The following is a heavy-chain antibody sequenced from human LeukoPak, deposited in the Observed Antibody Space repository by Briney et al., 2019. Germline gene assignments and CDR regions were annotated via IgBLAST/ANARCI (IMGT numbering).Heavy chain of an antibody. CDR1: GFIFSSYW. CDR2: IKQDGSEK. CDR3: AGGRRSFDP. V-gene: IGHV3-7*01. Sequence: PGGSLRLSCAASGFIFSSYWMSWVRQAPGKGLEWVANIKQDGSEKYYVDSVKGRFIISRDNAKNTLYLQMNSLRAEDTAVYYCAGGRRSFDPWGQGTLVTVSS. D-gene: IGHD5-24*01. J-gene: IGHJ5*02.